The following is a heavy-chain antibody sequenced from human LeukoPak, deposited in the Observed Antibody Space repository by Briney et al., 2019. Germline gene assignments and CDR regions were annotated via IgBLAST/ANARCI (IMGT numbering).Heavy chain of an antibody. CDR1: GYTFTSYG. CDR2: ISASNGNT. J-gene: IGHJ4*02. CDR3: ASRGYCSGGSCYSTDY. Sequence: ASVKVSCKASGYTFTSYGFSWVRQAPGQGFEWMGWISASNGNTNYAQKLQGRVTMTTDTSATTAYMELSRLRSDDTAVYYCASRGYCSGGSCYSTDYWGQGTLVTVSS. D-gene: IGHD2-15*01. V-gene: IGHV1-18*01.